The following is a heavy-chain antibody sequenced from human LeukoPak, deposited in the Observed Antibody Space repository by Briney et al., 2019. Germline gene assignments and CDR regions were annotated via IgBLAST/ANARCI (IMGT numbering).Heavy chain of an antibody. D-gene: IGHD3-3*01. V-gene: IGHV1-18*01. CDR2: ISAYNGNT. CDR3: ARGGYYDFWSGYSVPGYYYYGMDV. J-gene: IGHJ6*02. Sequence: ASVKVSCKASGYTFTSYGISWVRQAPGQGLEWMGWISAYNGNTHYAQKLQGRVTMTTDTSTSTDYMELRSLRSDDTAVYYCARGGYYDFWSGYSVPGYYYYGMDVWGQGTTVTVSS. CDR1: GYTFTSYG.